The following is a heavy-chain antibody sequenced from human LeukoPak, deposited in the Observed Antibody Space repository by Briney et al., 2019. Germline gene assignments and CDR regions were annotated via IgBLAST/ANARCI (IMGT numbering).Heavy chain of an antibody. J-gene: IGHJ3*02. Sequence: GGSLRLSCAASGFTFSSYGMHWVRQAPGKGLEWVAVISYDGSNKYYADSVKGRFTISRDNSKNTLYLHMNSLRAEDTALYYCAKSPTVDAAFDIWGQGTMVTVSS. V-gene: IGHV3-30*18. CDR2: ISYDGSNK. CDR3: AKSPTVDAAFDI. CDR1: GFTFSSYG. D-gene: IGHD4-23*01.